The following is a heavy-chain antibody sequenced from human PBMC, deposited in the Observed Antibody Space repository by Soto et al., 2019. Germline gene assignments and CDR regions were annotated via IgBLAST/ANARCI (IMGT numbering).Heavy chain of an antibody. CDR2: IWYDGSNK. V-gene: IGHV3-33*01. D-gene: IGHD3-22*01. J-gene: IGHJ3*02. CDR1: GFTFSSYG. CDR3: ARERAYYYDSSGPDAFDI. Sequence: QVQLVESGGGVVQPGRSLRLSCAASGFTFSSYGMHWVRQAPGKGLEWVAVIWYDGSNKYYADSVKGRFTISRDNSKNTLYLQMNSLRAEYTAVYYCARERAYYYDSSGPDAFDIWGQGTMVTVSS.